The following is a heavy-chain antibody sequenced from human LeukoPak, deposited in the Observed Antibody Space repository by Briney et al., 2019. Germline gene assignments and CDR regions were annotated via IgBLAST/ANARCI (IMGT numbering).Heavy chain of an antibody. CDR3: AREMGDTAMVSLCYYYGMDV. J-gene: IGHJ6*02. Sequence: GGSLRLSCAASGFTFSSYAMHWVRQAPGKGLEWVAVISYDGSNKYYADSVKGRFTISRDNSKNTLYLQMNSLRAEDTAVYYCAREMGDTAMVSLCYYYGMDVWGQGTTVTVSS. CDR1: GFTFSSYA. D-gene: IGHD5-18*01. CDR2: ISYDGSNK. V-gene: IGHV3-30-3*01.